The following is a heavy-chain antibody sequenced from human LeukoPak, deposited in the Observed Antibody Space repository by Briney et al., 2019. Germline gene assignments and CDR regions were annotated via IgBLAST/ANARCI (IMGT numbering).Heavy chain of an antibody. CDR2: ISAYNGNT. CDR1: GYTFTSYG. V-gene: IGHV1-18*01. D-gene: IGHD2-2*01. CDR3: ARGTLGYCSSTSCYQRTYYFDY. Sequence: GASVKVSCKASGYTFTSYGISWVRQAPGQGLEWMGWISAYNGNTNYAQKLRGRVTMTTDTSTSTAYMELRSLRSDDTAVYYCARGTLGYCSSTSCYQRTYYFDYWGQGTLVTVSS. J-gene: IGHJ4*02.